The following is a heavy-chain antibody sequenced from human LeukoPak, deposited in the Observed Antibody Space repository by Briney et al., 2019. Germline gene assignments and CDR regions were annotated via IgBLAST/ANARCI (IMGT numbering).Heavy chain of an antibody. CDR1: VGSISTYY. CDR3: ARDRYYGSV. CDR2: IYYSGST. Sequence: PSETLSLTCTVSVGSISTYYWSWIRQPPGKGLEWIGYIYYSGSTNYNPSLKGRVTISVDTSRNQFSLKLSSVTAADTAVYYCARDRYYGSVWGQGTLVTVSS. V-gene: IGHV4-59*01. J-gene: IGHJ4*02. D-gene: IGHD3-10*01.